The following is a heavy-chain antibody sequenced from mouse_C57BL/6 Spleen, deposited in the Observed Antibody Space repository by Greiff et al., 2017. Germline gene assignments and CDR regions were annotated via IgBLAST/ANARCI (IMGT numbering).Heavy chain of an antibody. Sequence: QVQLQQPGAELVRPGSSVKLSCKASGYTFTSYWMDWVKQRPGQGLEWIGNIYPSDSETHYNQKFQDKATLTVDKSSSTAYMQLSSLTSEDSAVYYCARHYGSSPAGFAYWGQGTLVTVSA. CDR2: IYPSDSET. CDR3: ARHYGSSPAGFAY. CDR1: GYTFTSYW. D-gene: IGHD1-1*01. J-gene: IGHJ3*01. V-gene: IGHV1-61*01.